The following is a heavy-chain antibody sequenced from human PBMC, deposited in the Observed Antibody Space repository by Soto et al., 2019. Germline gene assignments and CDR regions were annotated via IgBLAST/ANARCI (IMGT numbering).Heavy chain of an antibody. CDR1: GFSLSNARMG. CDR3: ARMSRDGYNLAHYFDY. CDR2: IFSNDET. D-gene: IGHD5-12*01. J-gene: IGHJ4*02. V-gene: IGHV2-26*01. Sequence: QVTLKESGHVLVKPTETLTLTCTVSGFSLSNARMGVSWIRQPSGKALEGLAHIFSNDETSYLKSLKSRLNITKDTSKSQVVLTMTNMDPVDTATYYCARMSRDGYNLAHYFDYWGQGTLVTVSS.